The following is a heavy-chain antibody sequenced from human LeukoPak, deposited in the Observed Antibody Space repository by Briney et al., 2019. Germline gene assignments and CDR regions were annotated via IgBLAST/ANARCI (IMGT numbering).Heavy chain of an antibody. Sequence: GGSLRLSCAASGFTVRSNYMRGVRQAPGKGLEGVSVIYSGGSTYYADSVKGRFTISRDNSKNTLYLQMTSLRAEDTALYHCARDQGSGSYSPHDAFDIWGPGTTVTVSS. CDR2: IYSGGST. CDR1: GFTVRSNY. V-gene: IGHV3-66*01. J-gene: IGHJ3*02. CDR3: ARDQGSGSYSPHDAFDI. D-gene: IGHD3-10*01.